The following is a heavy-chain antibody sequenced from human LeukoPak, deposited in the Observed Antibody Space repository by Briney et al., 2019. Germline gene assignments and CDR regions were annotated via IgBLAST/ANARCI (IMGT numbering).Heavy chain of an antibody. CDR1: GFIFSISW. D-gene: IGHD1-26*01. CDR3: ARDAGWGYYDL. Sequence: PGGSLRLSCVASGFIFSISWVTWVRQAPGKGLEWVANIDKHGSGKYYVDSVKGRFAISRDYASNSVFLQMDSLRAEDTSVYYCARDAGWGYYDLWGQGTPVTVSS. V-gene: IGHV3-7*01. J-gene: IGHJ4*02. CDR2: IDKHGSGK.